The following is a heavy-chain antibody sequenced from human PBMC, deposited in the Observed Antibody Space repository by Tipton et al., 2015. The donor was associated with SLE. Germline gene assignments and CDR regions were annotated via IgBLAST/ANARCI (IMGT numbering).Heavy chain of an antibody. V-gene: IGHV3-64*01. CDR1: GFTFSSHA. CDR2: ISSNGGST. D-gene: IGHD3-3*01. J-gene: IGHJ5*02. CDR3: ARDQAYDFWSGNYGNNWFDT. Sequence: SLRLSCAASGFTFSSHAMYWVRQAPGKGLEYVSGISSNGGSTYYAKSVKGRFTISRDNSKNTLYLQMGSLRAEDMAVYYCARDQAYDFWSGNYGNNWFDTWGQGTLVTVAS.